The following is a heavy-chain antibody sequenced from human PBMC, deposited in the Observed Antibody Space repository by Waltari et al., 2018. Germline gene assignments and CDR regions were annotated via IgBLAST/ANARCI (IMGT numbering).Heavy chain of an antibody. V-gene: IGHV3-53*01. Sequence: EVQLVESGGGFFQQGGSLRLSCEASGLDVSSKYMSWVRQAPGKGLEWVSVLYRDDGAFYADSVRGRFIVSRDNSRNTLDLQMNNLRAEDTAVYYCARVLRYNWNEYDYWGPGTLVTVSS. CDR1: GLDVSSKY. J-gene: IGHJ4*02. D-gene: IGHD1-20*01. CDR3: ARVLRYNWNEYDY. CDR2: LYRDDGA.